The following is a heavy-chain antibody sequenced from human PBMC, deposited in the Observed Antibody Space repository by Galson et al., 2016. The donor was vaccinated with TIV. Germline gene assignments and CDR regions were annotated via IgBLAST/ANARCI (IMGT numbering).Heavy chain of an antibody. Sequence: SLRLSCAASGFTFDDYDFSWVRQAPGKGLEWVSSINWNGASTGHADSVKGRFTISRDNAKNSLYLQMNDLRVEDTAFYHCAREVTCGGACYYFDYWGQGNLVTVSS. V-gene: IGHV3-20*01. CDR3: AREVTCGGACYYFDY. J-gene: IGHJ4*02. D-gene: IGHD2-21*02. CDR1: GFTFDDYD. CDR2: INWNGAST.